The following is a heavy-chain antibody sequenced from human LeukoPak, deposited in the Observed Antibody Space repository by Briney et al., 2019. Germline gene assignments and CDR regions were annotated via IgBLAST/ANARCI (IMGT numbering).Heavy chain of an antibody. CDR2: ISGSGGST. CDR1: GFTFSSYG. D-gene: IGHD6-13*01. Sequence: GGSLRLSCAASGFTFSSYGMSWVRQAPGKGLEWVSAISGSGGSTYYADSVKGRFTISRDNSKNTLYLQMNSLRAEDTAVYYCARDLSSSSWYNWFDPWGQGTLVTVSS. CDR3: ARDLSSSSWYNWFDP. V-gene: IGHV3-23*01. J-gene: IGHJ5*02.